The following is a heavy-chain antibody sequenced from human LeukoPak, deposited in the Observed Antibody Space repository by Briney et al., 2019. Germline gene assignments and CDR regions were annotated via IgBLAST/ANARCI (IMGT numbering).Heavy chain of an antibody. J-gene: IGHJ4*02. CDR2: ISYDGSNK. V-gene: IGHV3-30-3*01. Sequence: PGGSLRLSCAASGFTFSDYYMSWIRQAPGKGLEWVAVISYDGSNKYYADSVKGRFTISRDNSKNTLYLQMNSLRAEDTAVYYCASANLIVGATFDYWGQGTLVTVSS. D-gene: IGHD1-26*01. CDR1: GFTFSDYY. CDR3: ASANLIVGATFDY.